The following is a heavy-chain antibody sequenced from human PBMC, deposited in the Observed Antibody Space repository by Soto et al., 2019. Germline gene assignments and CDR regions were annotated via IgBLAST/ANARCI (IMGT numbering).Heavy chain of an antibody. CDR3: ARDLRGYYDSRVYFSYGY. V-gene: IGHV1-69*13. CDR2: IIPIFGTA. CDR1: GGTFSSYA. J-gene: IGHJ4*02. Sequence: SVKVSCKASGGTFSSYAISWVRQAPGQGLEWMGGIIPIFGTANYAQKFQGRVTITADESTSTAYMELSSLRSEDTAVYYCARDLRGYYDSRVYFSYGYWGQGPRVTVSS. D-gene: IGHD3-22*01.